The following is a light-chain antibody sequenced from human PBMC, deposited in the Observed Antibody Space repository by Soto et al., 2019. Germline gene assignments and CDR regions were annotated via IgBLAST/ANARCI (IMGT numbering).Light chain of an antibody. Sequence: QSVLTQPPSVSGAPGQRVTFSCTGSDSNIGAGYSVNWYQQIPGRAPKLLVYVNTNRPSGVPDRFSGSTSGTIASLAITGLQAEDEADYYCSSYTTTSTTFGGGTKLTVL. CDR3: SSYTTTSTT. V-gene: IGLV1-40*01. CDR1: DSNIGAGYS. J-gene: IGLJ3*02. CDR2: VNT.